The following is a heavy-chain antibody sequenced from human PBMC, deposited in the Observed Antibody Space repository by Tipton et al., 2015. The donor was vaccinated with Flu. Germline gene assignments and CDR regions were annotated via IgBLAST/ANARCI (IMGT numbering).Heavy chain of an antibody. V-gene: IGHV3-66*02. D-gene: IGHD2-21*01. J-gene: IGHJ4*02. CDR2: IYIGGST. CDR1: GFTVSSKY. Sequence: SLRLSCAASGFTVSSKYMSWVRQALGKGLEWLSVIYIGGSTYYADSVKGRFTISRDNSENTVYLQMNSLRAEDTAVYYCARENYVALGVVVPDYWGQGTLVTVSS. CDR3: ARENYVALGVVVPDY.